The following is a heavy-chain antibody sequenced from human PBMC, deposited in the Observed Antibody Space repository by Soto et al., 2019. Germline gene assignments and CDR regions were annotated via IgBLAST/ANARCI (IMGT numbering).Heavy chain of an antibody. V-gene: IGHV3-11*05. CDR3: ARDLAYGSGSVLHNWFDP. CDR2: ISSSSSYT. Sequence: GGSLRLSGAASGFTFSDYYMSWIRQAPGKGLEWVSYISSSSSYTNYADSVKGRFTISRDNAKNSLYLQMNSLRAEDTAVYYCARDLAYGSGSVLHNWFDPWGQGTLVTVSS. CDR1: GFTFSDYY. J-gene: IGHJ5*02. D-gene: IGHD3-10*01.